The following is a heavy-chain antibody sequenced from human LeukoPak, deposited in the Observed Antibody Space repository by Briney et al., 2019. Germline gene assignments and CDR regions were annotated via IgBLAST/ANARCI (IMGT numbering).Heavy chain of an antibody. CDR3: ASWTLHPRMAGPGRRRGAFDI. D-gene: IGHD6-13*01. V-gene: IGHV4-34*01. J-gene: IGHJ3*02. CDR1: GGAFSGYY. CDR2: ISHSGST. Sequence: PSETLSLTCAVYGGAFSGYYWSWIRQPPGKGLEWIGEISHSGSTDYNLSLKSRVTISVDTSKNQFSLRLSSVTAADTAVYYCASWTLHPRMAGPGRRRGAFDIWGQGTMVTVSS.